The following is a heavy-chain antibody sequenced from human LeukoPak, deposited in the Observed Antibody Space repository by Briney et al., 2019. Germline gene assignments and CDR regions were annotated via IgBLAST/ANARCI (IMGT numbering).Heavy chain of an antibody. J-gene: IGHJ4*02. CDR1: GGSISSGDYY. D-gene: IGHD3-10*01. V-gene: IGHV4-31*03. CDR3: ARVDYYGSGNYFDY. Sequence: SQTLSLTCTVSGGSISSGDYYWSWIRQHPGKGLEWLGYIYYSGSTYYNTSLESRVTISVDTSKNLFSLKLSSVTAADTAVYYCARVDYYGSGNYFDYWGQGTLVTVSS. CDR2: IYYSGST.